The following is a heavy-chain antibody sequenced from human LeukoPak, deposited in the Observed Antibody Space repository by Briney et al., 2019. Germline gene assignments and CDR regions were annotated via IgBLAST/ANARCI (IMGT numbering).Heavy chain of an antibody. J-gene: IGHJ4*02. D-gene: IGHD6-13*01. Sequence: GGSLRLSCAASGFTFSNYAMTWVRQAPGKGLEWVSTISGSGGSTYYADSVKGRFTISRDNSKNTLYLQMNSLRAEDTAVYYCAKALQPYSSSWYFDYWGQGTLVTVSS. CDR1: GFTFSNYA. CDR2: ISGSGGST. CDR3: AKALQPYSSSWYFDY. V-gene: IGHV3-23*01.